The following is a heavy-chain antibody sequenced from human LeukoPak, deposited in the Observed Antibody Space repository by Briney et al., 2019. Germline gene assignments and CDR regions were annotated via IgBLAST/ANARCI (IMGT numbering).Heavy chain of an antibody. D-gene: IGHD1-26*01. CDR2: INHSGST. CDR1: GGSFSGYY. J-gene: IGHJ5*02. Sequence: PSETLSLTCAVYGGSFSGYYWNWIRQPPGEGLEWIGEINHSGSTNYNPSLKSRVTISVDTSKNQSSLKLSSVTAADTAVYYCARSRAFNSGAFDPWGQGSLVTVSS. CDR3: ARSRAFNSGAFDP. V-gene: IGHV4-34*01.